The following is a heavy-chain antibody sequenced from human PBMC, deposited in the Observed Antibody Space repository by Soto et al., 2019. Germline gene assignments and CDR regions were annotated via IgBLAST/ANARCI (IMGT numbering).Heavy chain of an antibody. D-gene: IGHD6-6*01. Sequence: SETLSLTCTVSGGSISSSSYYWGWIRQPPGKGLEWIGSIYYSGSTYYNPSLKSRVTISVDTSKNQFSLKLSSVTAADTAVYYCASLVETKVTPAFDIWGQGTMVTVSS. CDR2: IYYSGST. CDR3: ASLVETKVTPAFDI. J-gene: IGHJ3*02. CDR1: GGSISSSSYY. V-gene: IGHV4-39*01.